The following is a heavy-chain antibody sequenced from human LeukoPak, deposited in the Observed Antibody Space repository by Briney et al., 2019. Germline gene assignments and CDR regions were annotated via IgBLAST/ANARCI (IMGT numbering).Heavy chain of an antibody. D-gene: IGHD2-2*01. Sequence: SETLSLTCAVSGYSISSGYYWGWIRQPPGKGLGWIGSIYHSGSTYYNPSLKSRVTIAVDTSKNQFSLKLSSVTAADTAVYYCARHFGGVVPAAPPLDYWGQGTLVTVSS. CDR3: ARHFGGVVPAAPPLDY. J-gene: IGHJ4*02. CDR1: GYSISSGYY. CDR2: IYHSGST. V-gene: IGHV4-38-2*01.